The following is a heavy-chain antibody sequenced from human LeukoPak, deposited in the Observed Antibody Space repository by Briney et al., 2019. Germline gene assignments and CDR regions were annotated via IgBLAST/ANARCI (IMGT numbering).Heavy chain of an antibody. D-gene: IGHD1-26*01. CDR3: ARDKAEGVGATTGYFDY. V-gene: IGHV3-11*01. J-gene: IGHJ4*02. CDR1: GFTFSDYY. CDR2: ISSSGSTI. Sequence: GGSLRLSCAASGFTFSDYYMGWIRQAPGKGLEWVSYISSSGSTIYYADSVKGRFTISRDNAKNSLYLQMNSLRAEDTAVYYCARDKAEGVGATTGYFDYWGQGTLVTVSS.